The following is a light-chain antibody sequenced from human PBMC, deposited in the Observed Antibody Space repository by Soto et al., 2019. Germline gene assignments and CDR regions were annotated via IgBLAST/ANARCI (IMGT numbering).Light chain of an antibody. CDR1: TSNIGRNA. V-gene: IGLV1-44*01. CDR3: AAWDDSLNGVL. Sequence: QAVVTQPPSASGTPGQRVTISCSGTTSNIGRNAVNWYQQLPGTAPKLLIYNNNQRPSGVPDRFSGSKSGTSASLAISGLQSEDEADYYCAAWDDSLNGVLFGGGTKLTVL. J-gene: IGLJ2*01. CDR2: NNN.